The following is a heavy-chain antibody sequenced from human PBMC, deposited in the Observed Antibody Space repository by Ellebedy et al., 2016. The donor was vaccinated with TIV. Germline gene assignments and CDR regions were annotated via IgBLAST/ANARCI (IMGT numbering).Heavy chain of an antibody. V-gene: IGHV5-51*01. D-gene: IGHD3-22*01. CDR2: VYPTDSDT. CDR1: GYSLTRYW. Sequence: PGGSLRLSCKASGYSLTRYWIGWVRQMPGKGLEWMGLVYPTDSDTRYGPSFQGQVTISADKYISTAYLQWSSLKASDTAMYYCARPTTDSSGYYSPIDRWGQGTLVTVSS. J-gene: IGHJ5*02. CDR3: ARPTTDSSGYYSPIDR.